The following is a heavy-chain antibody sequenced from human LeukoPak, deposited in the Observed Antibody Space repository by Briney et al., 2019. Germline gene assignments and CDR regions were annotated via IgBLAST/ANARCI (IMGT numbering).Heavy chain of an antibody. V-gene: IGHV3-15*01. CDR1: GFTFSNAW. J-gene: IGHJ4*02. CDR2: IKSKTDGGTT. Sequence: PGGSPRLSCAASGFTFSNAWMSWVRQAPGKGLEWVGRIKSKTDGGTTDYAAPVKGRFTISRDDSKNTLYLQMNSLKTEDTAVYYCTTGLNDDYVWGSYRYTGNYWGQGTLVTVSS. CDR3: TTGLNDDYVWGSYRYTGNY. D-gene: IGHD3-16*02.